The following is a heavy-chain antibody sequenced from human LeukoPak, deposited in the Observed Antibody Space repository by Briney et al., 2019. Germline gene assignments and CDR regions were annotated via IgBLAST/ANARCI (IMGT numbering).Heavy chain of an antibody. CDR3: ARDPGISEAGTVGHFDY. Sequence: GGSLRLSCVASGFMFSSRDWMTWVRQAPGKGLEWVANIKQDGSEKNYVDSVKGRFTISRDNAKNSLFLQMNSLRAEDTAVYYCARDPGISEAGTVGHFDYWGQGTLVTVSS. J-gene: IGHJ4*02. CDR1: GFMFSSRDW. CDR2: IKQDGSEK. D-gene: IGHD6-13*01. V-gene: IGHV3-7*01.